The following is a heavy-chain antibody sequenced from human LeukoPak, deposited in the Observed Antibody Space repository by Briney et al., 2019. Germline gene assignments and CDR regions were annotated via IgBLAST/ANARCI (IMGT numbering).Heavy chain of an antibody. Sequence: GGSLRLSCAASGFTFGDYVMTWVRQAPGKGLEWVGFIRSKVYGGTTEYAASVKGRFIISRDDSKSIAYLQMNSLETEDTAVYYCTRDYGGFDYWGQGTLVTVSS. CDR3: TRDYGGFDY. CDR1: GFTFGDYV. CDR2: IRSKVYGGTT. D-gene: IGHD4-23*01. V-gene: IGHV3-49*04. J-gene: IGHJ4*02.